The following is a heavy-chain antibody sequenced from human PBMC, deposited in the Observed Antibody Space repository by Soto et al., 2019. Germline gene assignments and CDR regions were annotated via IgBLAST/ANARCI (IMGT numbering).Heavy chain of an antibody. CDR2: IIPIFGTA. CDR1: GGTFSSYA. V-gene: IGHV1-69*13. Sequence: SVKVSCKASGGTFSSYAISWVRQAPGQGLEWMGGIIPIFGTANYAQKFQGRVTITADESTSTAYMELSSLRSEDTAVYYCARGAVVVAETNYYGMDVWGQGTTVTVSS. J-gene: IGHJ6*02. CDR3: ARGAVVVAETNYYGMDV. D-gene: IGHD2-15*01.